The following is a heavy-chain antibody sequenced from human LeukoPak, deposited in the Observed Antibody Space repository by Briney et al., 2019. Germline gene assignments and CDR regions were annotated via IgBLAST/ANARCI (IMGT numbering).Heavy chain of an antibody. Sequence: GGSLRLSCAASGFTFSSFAMSWVRQAPGQGLEWVSAMSGSGGMTYSADSVKGRFTISRDNSKDTLYMQMNNLRVEDTAIYYCARDERLLSFLKWGQGTLVTVSS. CDR2: MSGSGGMT. V-gene: IGHV3-23*01. J-gene: IGHJ4*02. CDR3: ARDERLLSFLK. D-gene: IGHD3-3*01. CDR1: GFTFSSFA.